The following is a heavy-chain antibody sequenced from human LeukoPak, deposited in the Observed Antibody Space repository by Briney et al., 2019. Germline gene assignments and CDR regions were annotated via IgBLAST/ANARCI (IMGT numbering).Heavy chain of an antibody. CDR3: ARDSLEGLNY. CDR1: GGSVSSGTYY. CDR2: IYYSGST. Sequence: SENLSLTCTVSGGSVSSGTYYWSWIRQPPGKGLKWIGYIYYSGSTNYNPSLKSRVTISVDTSKNQFSLKLSSVTAADTAVYYCARDSLEGLNYWGQGTLVTVSS. J-gene: IGHJ4*02. V-gene: IGHV4-61*01. D-gene: IGHD3-3*01.